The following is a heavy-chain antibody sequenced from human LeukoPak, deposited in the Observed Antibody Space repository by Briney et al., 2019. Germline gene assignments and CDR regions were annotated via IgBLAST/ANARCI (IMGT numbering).Heavy chain of an antibody. Sequence: GASVKVSCKASGYTFTGYYMHWVRQAPGQGLEWMGWMNPNSGNTGYAQKFQGRVTMTRNTSISTAYMELSSLRSEDTAVYYCARGFSSGSYSLDYWGQGTLVTVSS. D-gene: IGHD1-26*01. CDR2: MNPNSGNT. J-gene: IGHJ4*02. V-gene: IGHV1-8*02. CDR3: ARGFSSGSYSLDY. CDR1: GYTFTGYY.